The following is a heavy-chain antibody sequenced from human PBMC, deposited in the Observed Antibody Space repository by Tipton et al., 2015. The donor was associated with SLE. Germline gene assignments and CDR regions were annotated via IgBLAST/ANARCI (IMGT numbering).Heavy chain of an antibody. CDR3: AREGRLGVDAFDI. Sequence: GSLRLSCAASGFTFSSYEMNWVRQAPGKGLEWVSYISRSGSTIYYADSVKGRFTISRDNAKNSLYLQMNSLRAEDTAVYYCAREGRLGVDAFDIWGQGTMVTVSS. CDR2: ISRSGSTI. D-gene: IGHD3-10*01. CDR1: GFTFSSYE. J-gene: IGHJ3*02. V-gene: IGHV3-48*03.